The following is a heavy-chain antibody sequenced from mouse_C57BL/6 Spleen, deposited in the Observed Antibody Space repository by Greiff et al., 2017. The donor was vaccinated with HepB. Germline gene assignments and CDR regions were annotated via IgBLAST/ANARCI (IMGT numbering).Heavy chain of an antibody. CDR1: GYSFTGYY. CDR2: INPSTGGT. V-gene: IGHV1-42*01. CDR3: ARRDYYSNYHDY. D-gene: IGHD2-5*01. J-gene: IGHJ2*01. Sequence: VHVKQSGPELVKPGASVKISCKASGYSFTGYYMNWVKQSPEKSLEWIGEINPSTGGTTYNQKFKAKATLTVDKSSSTAYMQLKSLTSEDSAVYYCARRDYYSNYHDYWGQGTTLTVSS.